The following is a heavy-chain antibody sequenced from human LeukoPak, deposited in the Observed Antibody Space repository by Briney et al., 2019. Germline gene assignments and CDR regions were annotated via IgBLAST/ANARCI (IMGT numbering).Heavy chain of an antibody. D-gene: IGHD3-10*02. CDR1: GFTFTTFW. J-gene: IGHJ6*04. Sequence: GGSLRLSCATSGFTFTTFWMNWVRQAPGKGLEWVSYISSSGSTIYYADSVKGRFTISRDNAKNSLYLQMNSLRAEDTAVYYCAELGITMIGGVWGKGTTVTISS. CDR2: ISSSGSTI. CDR3: AELGITMIGGV. V-gene: IGHV3-48*04.